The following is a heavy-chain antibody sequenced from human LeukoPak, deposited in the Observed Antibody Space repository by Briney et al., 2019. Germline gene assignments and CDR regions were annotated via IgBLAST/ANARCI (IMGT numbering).Heavy chain of an antibody. D-gene: IGHD6-19*01. V-gene: IGHV4-39*07. CDR2: IYYTGRT. Sequence: SENLSLTCTVSGGFISNSNYYWGWIRQPPGKGLDWIGNIYYTGRTYYNSSLNSRVTISVDASKNQFSLKLSSVTAADTAVYYCARGSGNASGWPYWGQGTLVTVSS. CDR1: GGFISNSNYY. J-gene: IGHJ4*02. CDR3: ARGSGNASGWPY.